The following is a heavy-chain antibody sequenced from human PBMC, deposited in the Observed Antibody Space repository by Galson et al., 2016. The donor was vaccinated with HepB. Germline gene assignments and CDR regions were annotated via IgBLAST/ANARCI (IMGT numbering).Heavy chain of an antibody. CDR1: KYTFTVYY. D-gene: IGHD4-11*01. J-gene: IGHJ4*02. CDR3: AREAAPGDDDSLAY. V-gene: IGHV1-2*02. CDR2: ISPNSGGT. Sequence: VKVSCKASKYTFTVYYIHWVRQAPGQGLEWMGWISPNSGGTNYAQKFQGRVTMTRDTSITTAYMELSSLRSDDTAVYYCAREAAPGDDDSLAYWGQGTLVTVSS.